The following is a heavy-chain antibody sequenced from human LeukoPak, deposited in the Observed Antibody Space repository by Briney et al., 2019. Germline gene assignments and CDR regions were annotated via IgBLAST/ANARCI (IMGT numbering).Heavy chain of an antibody. J-gene: IGHJ4*02. D-gene: IGHD3-22*01. V-gene: IGHV4-30-2*01. CDR1: GGSITSAGSS. CDR3: ARRAFSSGYYYFDY. Sequence: SQTLSLTCALSGGSITSAGSSWSWLRQPPGKGLEWLVYIYHSGSTNYNPSLKSRVTITVDRSKNQFSLKLSTVTAADTAVYYCARRAFSSGYYYFDYWGQGTLVTVSS. CDR2: IYHSGST.